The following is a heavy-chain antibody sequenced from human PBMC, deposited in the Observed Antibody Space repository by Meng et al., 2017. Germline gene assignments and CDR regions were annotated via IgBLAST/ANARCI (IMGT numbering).Heavy chain of an antibody. V-gene: IGHV1-18*01. CDR3: ARSYCSSTSCYGMDV. J-gene: IGHJ6*02. Sequence: ASVKVSCKASGYTFTSYGISWVRQAPGQGLEWMGWISAYNGNTNYAQKLQGRVTMTTDTSTSTAYMELSRLRSDDTAVYYCARSYCSSTSCYGMDVWGQGTTVTVSS. CDR2: ISAYNGNT. D-gene: IGHD2-2*01. CDR1: GYTFTSYG.